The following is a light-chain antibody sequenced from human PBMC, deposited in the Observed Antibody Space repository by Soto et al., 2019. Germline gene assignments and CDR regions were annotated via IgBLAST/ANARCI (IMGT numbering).Light chain of an antibody. V-gene: IGKV3-11*01. CDR2: DAS. J-gene: IGKJ1*01. CDR3: QHRSNWPLT. Sequence: EIVLTQSPVTVSLSPWERATLSCRASQSVSSNLAWYQQRHGQAPRLLIFDASRRATGIPARFSGSGFGTDFTLAISSLEPADFAVYYCQHRSNWPLTFGQGTKVEIK. CDR1: QSVSSN.